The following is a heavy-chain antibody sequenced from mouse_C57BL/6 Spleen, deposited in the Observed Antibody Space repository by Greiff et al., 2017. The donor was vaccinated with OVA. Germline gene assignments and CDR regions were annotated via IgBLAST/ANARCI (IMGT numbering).Heavy chain of an antibody. D-gene: IGHD2-3*01. CDR2: IDPANGNT. J-gene: IGHJ4*01. CDR3: ASIYDGYYWDYYAMDY. Sequence: VQLQQSVAELVRPGASVKLSCTASGFTIKNTYMHWVKQRPEQGLEWIGRIDPANGNTKYAQKFQGKATITADQSSNTAYLQLSSLTSEDTAIYFYASIYDGYYWDYYAMDYWGQGTSVTVSS. CDR1: GFTIKNTY. V-gene: IGHV14-3*01.